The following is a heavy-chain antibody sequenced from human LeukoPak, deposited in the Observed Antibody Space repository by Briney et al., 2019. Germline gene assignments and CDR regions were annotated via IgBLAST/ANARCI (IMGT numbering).Heavy chain of an antibody. Sequence: GGSLRLSCAASGFTFSSYSMNWVRQAPGKGLEWVSSISSSSYIYYADSVKGRFTISRDNAKNSLYLQMNSLRAEDTAVYYCARDPNYYDSSGYYYDDWFDPWGQGTLVTVSS. J-gene: IGHJ5*02. CDR2: ISSSSYI. D-gene: IGHD3-22*01. V-gene: IGHV3-21*01. CDR1: GFTFSSYS. CDR3: ARDPNYYDSSGYYYDDWFDP.